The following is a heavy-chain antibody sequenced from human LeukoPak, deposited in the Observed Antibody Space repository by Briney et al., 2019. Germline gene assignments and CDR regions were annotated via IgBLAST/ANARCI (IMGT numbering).Heavy chain of an antibody. D-gene: IGHD4-23*01. CDR1: GYTFTSYY. Sequence: ASVKVSCKASGYTFTSYYMHWVRQAPGQGLEWMGTINPSGGSTSYAQKFQGRATMTRDMSTSTDYMELSSLRSEDTAVYYCARDNSVEDTAWWFDPWGQGTLVTVSS. CDR2: INPSGGST. J-gene: IGHJ5*02. V-gene: IGHV1-46*01. CDR3: ARDNSVEDTAWWFDP.